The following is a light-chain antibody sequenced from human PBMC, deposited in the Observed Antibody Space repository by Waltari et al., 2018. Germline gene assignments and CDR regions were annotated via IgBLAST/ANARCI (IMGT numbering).Light chain of an antibody. CDR1: QDITNA. V-gene: IGKV1-NL1*01. Sequence: IQMTQSPSSLSGSVGDRVTISCRASQDITNALAWYQHKLGRAPKLLIYATSKLEGGVTARVSGRGSGTTYTLTIDSLQSDDSASYFCQQYFSVPLTFGGGSKIEI. J-gene: IGKJ4*01. CDR2: ATS. CDR3: QQYFSVPLT.